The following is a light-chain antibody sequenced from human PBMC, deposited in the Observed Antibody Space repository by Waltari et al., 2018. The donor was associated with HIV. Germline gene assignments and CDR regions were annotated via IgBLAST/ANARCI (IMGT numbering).Light chain of an antibody. Sequence: DVVMTQSPLSLLVSPGESASVSCVSSQSLLHANGYQYLDWYLQKPGQTPQLLIYLGSNRASGIPDRFSGSSSGTNFTLNISRVEADDVGTYYCMQALQTPRTFGGGTKVQIK. CDR3: MQALQTPRT. J-gene: IGKJ4*01. CDR2: LGS. CDR1: QSLLHANGYQY. V-gene: IGKV2-28*01.